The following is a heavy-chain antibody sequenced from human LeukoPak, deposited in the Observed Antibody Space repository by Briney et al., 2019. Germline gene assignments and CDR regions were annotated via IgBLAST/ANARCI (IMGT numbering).Heavy chain of an antibody. CDR1: GFTFSSYG. J-gene: IGHJ4*02. CDR2: IWYDGSNK. CDR3: ARDRYGIRRDYFDY. D-gene: IGHD1-14*01. Sequence: PGGSLRLSCAASGFTFSSYGMHWVRQAPGKGLEWVAVIWYDGSNKYHADSVKGRFTISRDNSKNTLYLQMNSLRADDTAVYYCARDRYGIRRDYFDYWGQGILVTVSS. V-gene: IGHV3-33*01.